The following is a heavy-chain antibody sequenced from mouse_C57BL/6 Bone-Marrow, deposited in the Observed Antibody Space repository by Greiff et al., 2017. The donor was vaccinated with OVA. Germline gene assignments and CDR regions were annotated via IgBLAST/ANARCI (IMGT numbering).Heavy chain of an antibody. D-gene: IGHD1-1*01. J-gene: IGHJ2*01. CDR1: GYTFTSYW. CDR3: ARGPYYYGSSYYFDY. V-gene: IGHV1-61*01. Sequence: QVQLQQPGAELVRPGSSVKLSCKASGYTFTSYWMDWVKQRPGQGLEWIGNIYPSDSETHYNQKFKDKATLTVDKSSSTAYMQLSSLTSEDSAVYDCARGPYYYGSSYYFDYWGQGTTLTVSS. CDR2: IYPSDSET.